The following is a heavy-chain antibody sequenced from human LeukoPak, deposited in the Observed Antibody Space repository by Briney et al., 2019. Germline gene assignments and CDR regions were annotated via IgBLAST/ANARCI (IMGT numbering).Heavy chain of an antibody. J-gene: IGHJ5*02. D-gene: IGHD6-19*01. CDR3: AGISVTEGDWFDP. CDR1: GDSISSGSYY. V-gene: IGHV4-61*09. Sequence: SETLSLTCTVSGDSISSGSYYWSWVRQPAGKGLEWIGHIYTTGSTNYNPSLKSRVTISVDTSKNQFSLKLTSVAAADTAVYYCAGISVTEGDWFDPWGQGTLVTVSS. CDR2: IYTTGST.